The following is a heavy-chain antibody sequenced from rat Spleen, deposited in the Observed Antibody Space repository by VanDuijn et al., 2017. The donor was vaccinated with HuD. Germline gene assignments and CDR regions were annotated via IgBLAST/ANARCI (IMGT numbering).Heavy chain of an antibody. Sequence: EVRLVESGGGLVQPGRSLKLSCAASGFTFDDYGMAWVRQAPKNGLEGVASITWGGSNTFYTDNVKGRFTISRNNAKNALYLQMSNLRSEDTAIYYCTRNIYNNYFDYWGQGVMVTVSS. D-gene: IGHD1-10*01. CDR1: GFTFDDYG. CDR3: TRNIYNNYFDY. J-gene: IGHJ2*01. CDR2: ITWGGSNT. V-gene: IGHV5-36*01.